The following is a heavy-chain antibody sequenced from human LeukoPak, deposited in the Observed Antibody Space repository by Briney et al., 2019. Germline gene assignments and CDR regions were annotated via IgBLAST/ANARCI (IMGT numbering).Heavy chain of an antibody. J-gene: IGHJ4*02. CDR2: ISGSGGST. D-gene: IGHD1-26*01. Sequence: GGSLRLSCAASGFTFSSYAMSWVRQAPGKGLEWVSAISGSGGSTYYADSVKGRFTISRDNSKNTLYLQMNSLRAEDTAVYYWAKRPASGSYSIYCGQGTLVNVSS. V-gene: IGHV3-23*01. CDR1: GFTFSSYA. CDR3: AKRPASGSYSIY.